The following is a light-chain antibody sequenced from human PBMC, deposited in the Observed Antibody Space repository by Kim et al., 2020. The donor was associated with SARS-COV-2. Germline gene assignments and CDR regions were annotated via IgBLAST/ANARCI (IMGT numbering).Light chain of an antibody. CDR2: GNN. Sequence: RVTISCTGSSSNIGTGYDVHWCQQLPGTVPKHLISGNNNRPSGGPDRFSGAKSGSSASLAITGLQAEDEDDYYCQSYDNSLSGYVFGPGTKLTVL. CDR1: SSNIGTGYD. CDR3: QSYDNSLSGYV. V-gene: IGLV1-40*01. J-gene: IGLJ1*01.